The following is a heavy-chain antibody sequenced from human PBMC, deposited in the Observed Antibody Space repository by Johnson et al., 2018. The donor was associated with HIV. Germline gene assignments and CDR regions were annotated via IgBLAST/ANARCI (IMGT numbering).Heavy chain of an antibody. CDR2: IRQDGRER. D-gene: IGHD1-26*01. J-gene: IGHJ3*02. Sequence: VQLVESGGGLVQPGGSLRLSCAASRFTFSSYWMSWVRQAPGKGLEWVANIRQDGRERYYVDSVKGRFTISRDNAKNSLYLQMNSMRAEDTAIYYCARDLRLGAIDAFDIWGQGTMVTVSS. CDR1: RFTFSSYW. V-gene: IGHV3-7*05. CDR3: ARDLRLGAIDAFDI.